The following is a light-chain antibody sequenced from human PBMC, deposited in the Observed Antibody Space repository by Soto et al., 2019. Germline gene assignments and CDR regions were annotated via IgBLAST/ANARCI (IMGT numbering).Light chain of an antibody. V-gene: IGLV2-14*01. J-gene: IGLJ1*01. CDR3: SSYTTTGTYV. CDR1: SSDVGGYNY. Sequence: QSALTQPASVSGSPGQSITISCTGTSSDVGGYNYVSWFQQYPGKAPKLMIYDVSTRPSGVTNRFSGSKSGNTASLTISGLQAEDEADDYCSSYTTTGTYVFGTGTKLTVL. CDR2: DVS.